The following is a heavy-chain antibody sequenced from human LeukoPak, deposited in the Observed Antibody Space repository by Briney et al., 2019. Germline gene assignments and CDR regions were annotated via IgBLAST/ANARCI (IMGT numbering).Heavy chain of an antibody. CDR2: ISSSSSTI. CDR3: SRGGAAAGYSYDY. J-gene: IGHJ4*02. V-gene: IGHV3-48*01. CDR1: GFTFSSYS. Sequence: GGSLRLSCAASGFTFSSYSMNWVRQAPGKGLEWVSYISSSSSTIYYADSVKGRFTISRDNAKNSLYLQMNTLRAGDTAVYYCSRGGAAAGYSYDYWGQGTLVTVSS. D-gene: IGHD6-13*01.